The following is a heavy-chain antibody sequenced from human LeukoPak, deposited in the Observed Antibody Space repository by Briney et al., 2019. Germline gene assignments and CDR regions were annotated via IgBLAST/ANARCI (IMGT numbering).Heavy chain of an antibody. Sequence: KPSETLSLTCIVSGASVIRSYWSWARQPPGKGLEWIGYIYNSGSTNYNPSLKSRVTISVDTSKNQFSLKLNSVTASDTAVYYCAQTTGWSGFDYWRQGTLVTVSS. CDR3: AQTTGWSGFDY. D-gene: IGHD6-19*01. CDR1: GASVIRSY. V-gene: IGHV4-59*08. J-gene: IGHJ4*02. CDR2: IYNSGST.